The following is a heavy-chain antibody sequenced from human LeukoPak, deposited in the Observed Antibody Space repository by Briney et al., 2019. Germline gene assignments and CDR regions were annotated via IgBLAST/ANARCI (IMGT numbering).Heavy chain of an antibody. V-gene: IGHV4-34*01. CDR3: ARGARPYNSSCGY. CDR2: INHSGST. CDR1: GGSFSGYY. D-gene: IGHD6-13*01. J-gene: IGHJ4*02. Sequence: PSETLSLTCAVYGGSFSGYYWSWIRQPPGKGLEWIGEINHSGSTNYNPSLKSRVTISVDTSKNQFSLKLSSVTAADTAVYYCARGARPYNSSCGYWGQGTLVTVSS.